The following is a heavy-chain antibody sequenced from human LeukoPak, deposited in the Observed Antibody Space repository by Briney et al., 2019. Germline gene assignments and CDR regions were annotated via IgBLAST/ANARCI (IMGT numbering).Heavy chain of an antibody. J-gene: IGHJ3*02. D-gene: IGHD3-3*01. CDR3: ARAGFWSDTGLGI. V-gene: IGHV4-30-2*01. CDR1: GGSISSGGYY. Sequence: NASETLSLTCTVSGGSISSGGYYWSWIRQPPGKGLEWIGYIYHSGSTYYNPSLKSRVTISVDRSKNQFSLKLSSVTAADTAVYYCARAGFWSDTGLGIWGQGTMVTVSS. CDR2: IYHSGST.